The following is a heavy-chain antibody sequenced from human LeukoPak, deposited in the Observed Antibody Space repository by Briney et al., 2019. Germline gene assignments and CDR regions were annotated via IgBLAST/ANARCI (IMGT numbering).Heavy chain of an antibody. Sequence: SVKVSCKASGGTFSSYAISWVRQAPGQGLEWMGGIIPIFGTANYAQKFQGRVTITTDESTSTAYMELSSLRSEDTGVYYCATPRIAAAGLFDYWGQGTLVTVSS. J-gene: IGHJ4*02. CDR3: ATPRIAAAGLFDY. D-gene: IGHD6-13*01. CDR2: IIPIFGTA. V-gene: IGHV1-69*05. CDR1: GGTFSSYA.